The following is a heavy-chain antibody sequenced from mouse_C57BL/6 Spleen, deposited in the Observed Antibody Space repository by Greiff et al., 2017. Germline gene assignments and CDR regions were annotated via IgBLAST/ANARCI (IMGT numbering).Heavy chain of an antibody. D-gene: IGHD1-1*01. Sequence: EVKLVESGPGLVKPSQSLSLTCSVTGYSITSGYYWNWIRQFPGNKLEWMGYISYDGSNNYNPSLKNRISITLDTSKNPFFLKLNSVTTEDTATYYCAREDAYGSSYDYWGQGTTLTVSS. CDR3: AREDAYGSSYDY. CDR1: GYSITSGYY. CDR2: ISYDGSN. J-gene: IGHJ2*01. V-gene: IGHV3-6*01.